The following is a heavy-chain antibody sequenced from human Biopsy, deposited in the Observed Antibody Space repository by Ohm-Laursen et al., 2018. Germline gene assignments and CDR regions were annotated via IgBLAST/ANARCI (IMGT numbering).Heavy chain of an antibody. J-gene: IGHJ4*02. Sequence: GTPSLTWTVSGDSLSSGPDNWSWIRQPPGQGLEYIGYIYDRGSTANYNPSLESRVTMSVDMPKNQFSLKLSSVTAADTAIYYCARGMRSSGWPYFDSWGQGTLVTVSS. CDR2: IYDRGST. CDR3: ARGMRSSGWPYFDS. CDR1: GDSLSSGPDN. D-gene: IGHD6-19*01. V-gene: IGHV4-61*01.